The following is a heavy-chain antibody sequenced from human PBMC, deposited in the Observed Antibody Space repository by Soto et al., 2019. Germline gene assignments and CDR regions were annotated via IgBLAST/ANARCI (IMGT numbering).Heavy chain of an antibody. V-gene: IGHV4-4*07. J-gene: IGHJ5*02. D-gene: IGHD3-16*01. CDR1: GASIRSYH. Sequence: QVQLQESGPGLVKPSETLSLTCAVSGASIRSYHWSWIRQPAGKGLEWIGRMQHTGNTNYNPSLKSRVTMSVDTSKNQISLKRTSVTAADTAVYVCAKDVSSSRWFDPWGQGILVIVSS. CDR2: MQHTGNT. CDR3: AKDVSSSRWFDP.